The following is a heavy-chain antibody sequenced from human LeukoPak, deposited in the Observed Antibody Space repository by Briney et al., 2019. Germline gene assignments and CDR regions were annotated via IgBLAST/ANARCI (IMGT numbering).Heavy chain of an antibody. J-gene: IGHJ4*02. Sequence: SETLSLTCAVYGGSFSGYYWSWIRQPPGKGLEWIGEINHSGSTNYNPSLKSRVTISVDTSKNQFSLKLSSVTAADTAVYYCARGFSYYYGSGTYYNVGFDYWGQGTLVSVCS. CDR3: ARGFSYYYGSGTYYNVGFDY. D-gene: IGHD3-10*01. CDR1: GGSFSGYY. CDR2: INHSGST. V-gene: IGHV4-34*01.